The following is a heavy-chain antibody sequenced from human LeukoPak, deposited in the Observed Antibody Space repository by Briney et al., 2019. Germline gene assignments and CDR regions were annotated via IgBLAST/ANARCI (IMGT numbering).Heavy chain of an antibody. CDR1: GYTFTSYA. CDR3: ARGWGYCSSTSCHYYYYYYMDV. J-gene: IGHJ6*03. Sequence: ASVKVSCKASGYTFTSYAMNWVRQAPGQGLEWMGWINTNTGNPTYAQGFTGRFVFSLGTSVSTAYLQISSLKAEDTAVYYCARGWGYCSSTSCHYYYYYYMDVWGKGTTVTVSS. D-gene: IGHD2-2*01. V-gene: IGHV7-4-1*02. CDR2: INTNTGNP.